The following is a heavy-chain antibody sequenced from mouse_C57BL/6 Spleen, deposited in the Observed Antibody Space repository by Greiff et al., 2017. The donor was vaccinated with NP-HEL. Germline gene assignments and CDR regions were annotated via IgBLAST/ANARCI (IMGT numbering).Heavy chain of an antibody. J-gene: IGHJ3*01. Sequence: QVQLKQPGAELVKPGASVKLSCKASGYTFTSYWMHWVKQRPGQGLEWIGMIHPNSGSTNYNEKFKSKATLTVDKSSSTAYMQLSSLTSEDSAVYYCATTGTAQATLAYWGQGTLVTVSA. V-gene: IGHV1-64*01. CDR1: GYTFTSYW. CDR2: IHPNSGST. D-gene: IGHD3-2*02. CDR3: ATTGTAQATLAY.